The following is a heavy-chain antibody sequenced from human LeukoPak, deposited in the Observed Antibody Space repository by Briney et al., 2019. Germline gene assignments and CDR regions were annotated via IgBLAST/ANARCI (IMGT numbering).Heavy chain of an antibody. D-gene: IGHD4-17*01. CDR1: GYTFTGYY. J-gene: IGHJ4*02. V-gene: IGHV1-2*02. Sequence: AASVKVSCKASGYTFTGYYMHWVRQAPGQGLEWMGWINPNSGGTNYAQKFQGRVTMTRDTSISTAYMELSRPRSDDTAVYYCARGLTVTTQTVVDYWGQGTLVTVSS. CDR2: INPNSGGT. CDR3: ARGLTVTTQTVVDY.